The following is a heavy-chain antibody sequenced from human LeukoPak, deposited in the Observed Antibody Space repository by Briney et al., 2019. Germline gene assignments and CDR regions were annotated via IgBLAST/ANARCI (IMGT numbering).Heavy chain of an antibody. V-gene: IGHV4-4*07. D-gene: IGHD6-19*01. Sequence: SETLSLTCTVSGGSISSYYWSWIRQPAGKGLEWIGHIYTSGSTNYNPSLKSRVTMSVDTSKNQFSLKLSSVTAADTAVYYCARRTVGVAAHYGMDVWGQGTTVTVSS. CDR1: GGSISSYY. J-gene: IGHJ6*02. CDR2: IYTSGST. CDR3: ARRTVGVAAHYGMDV.